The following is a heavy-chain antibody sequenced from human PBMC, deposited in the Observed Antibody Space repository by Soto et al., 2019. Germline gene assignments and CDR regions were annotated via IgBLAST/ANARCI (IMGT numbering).Heavy chain of an antibody. Sequence: QVQLVQSGAEVKKPGSSVKVSCKASGGTLSSYTFSWVRQAPGQGLEWMGRIIPNLGITNYAQKFQGRITIIVDKSTSNAYMELSSLRSEDKAVDYCARDKGYCSGASCPDFDYWGQGTLVTVSS. CDR1: GGTLSSYT. J-gene: IGHJ4*02. CDR3: ARDKGYCSGASCPDFDY. D-gene: IGHD2-15*01. CDR2: IIPNLGIT. V-gene: IGHV1-69*08.